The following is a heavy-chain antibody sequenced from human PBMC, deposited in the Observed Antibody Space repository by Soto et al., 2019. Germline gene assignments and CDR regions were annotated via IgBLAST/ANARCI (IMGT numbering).Heavy chain of an antibody. D-gene: IGHD6-13*01. CDR1: GGSVGSSSYY. Sequence: QLQLQESGPGLVKPSETLSLTCNVSGGSVGSSSYYWGWIRQAPGKGLEWIASTYYSAGTYYNPSLKSRVTTSLDASKNQFSLTVTSVTAADTAIYYCARHASRGYSSSWYFEDWGQGTPVTVSS. V-gene: IGHV4-39*01. CDR2: TYYSAGT. J-gene: IGHJ4*02. CDR3: ARHASRGYSSSWYFED.